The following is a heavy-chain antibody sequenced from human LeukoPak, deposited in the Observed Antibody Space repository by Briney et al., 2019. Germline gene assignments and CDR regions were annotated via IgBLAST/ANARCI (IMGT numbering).Heavy chain of an antibody. CDR2: IYYSGSS. Sequence: SETLSLTCSVSGGSISSYYWSWIRQPPGKGLEWIGYIYYSGSSNYNPSLRSRVTMSVDTSRNQFSLNLDSVTAADTAVYYCVRDWGNYYDPRASARWFDPWGQGTLVIVSS. CDR3: VRDWGNYYDPRASARWFDP. CDR1: GGSISSYY. J-gene: IGHJ5*02. V-gene: IGHV4-59*01. D-gene: IGHD3-22*01.